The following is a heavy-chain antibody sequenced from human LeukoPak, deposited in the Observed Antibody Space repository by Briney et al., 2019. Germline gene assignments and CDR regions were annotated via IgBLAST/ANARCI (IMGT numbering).Heavy chain of an antibody. CDR3: TKTSPYYYDSSGYYLSSS. CDR2: IRSKANSYAT. Sequence: HPGGSLRLSCAASGFTVSSNYMSWVRQASGKGLEWVGRIRSKANSYATAYAASVKGRFTISRDDSKNTAYLQMNSLKTEDTAVYYCTKTSPYYYDSSGYYLSSSWGQGTLVTVSS. V-gene: IGHV3-73*01. J-gene: IGHJ5*02. CDR1: GFTVSSNY. D-gene: IGHD3-22*01.